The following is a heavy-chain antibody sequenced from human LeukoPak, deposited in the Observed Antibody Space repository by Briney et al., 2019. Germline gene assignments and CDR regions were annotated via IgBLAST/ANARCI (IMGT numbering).Heavy chain of an antibody. J-gene: IGHJ6*03. CDR3: ARGQCTGGVCYYSWYYYYMDV. V-gene: IGHV3-48*02. Sequence: GGSLRLSCAASGFTFSSYSMNWVRQAPGKGLEWVSYISSSSSTIYYADSVKGRFTISRDNAKNSLYLQMNSLRDEDTAVYYCARGQCTGGVCYYSWYYYYMDVWGKGTTVTVSS. CDR2: ISSSSSTI. D-gene: IGHD2-8*02. CDR1: GFTFSSYS.